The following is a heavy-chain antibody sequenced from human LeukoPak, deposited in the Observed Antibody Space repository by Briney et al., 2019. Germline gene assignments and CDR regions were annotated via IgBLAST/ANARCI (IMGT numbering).Heavy chain of an antibody. CDR3: ARVAYYDFWSGYLNY. J-gene: IGHJ4*02. D-gene: IGHD3-3*01. Sequence: GGSLRLSCAASGFTFSSYWMSWVRQAPGKGLEWVANIKQDGSEKYYVDSVKGRFTISRDNAKNSLYQQMNSLRAEDTAVYYCARVAYYDFWSGYLNYWGQGTLVTVSS. CDR2: IKQDGSEK. CDR1: GFTFSSYW. V-gene: IGHV3-7*01.